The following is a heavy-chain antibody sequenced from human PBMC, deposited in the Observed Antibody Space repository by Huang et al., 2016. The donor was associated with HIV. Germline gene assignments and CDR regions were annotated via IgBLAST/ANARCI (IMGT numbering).Heavy chain of an antibody. D-gene: IGHD3-3*01. CDR2: IIPIFGKP. Sequence: QVQLVQSGAEVKKPGSSVKVSCKVSGGTFNNAISWVRQAPGQGLEWMGGIIPIFGKPTDARKVQGRVTITADESTSIAYMELSSLRSEDTAVYYCAGGAPDLDSHLDHWGQGTLVTVSS. J-gene: IGHJ4*02. CDR3: AGGAPDLDSHLDH. V-gene: IGHV1-69*13. CDR1: GGTFNNA.